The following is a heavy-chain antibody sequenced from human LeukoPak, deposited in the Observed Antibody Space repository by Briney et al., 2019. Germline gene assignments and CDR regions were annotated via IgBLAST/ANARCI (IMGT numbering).Heavy chain of an antibody. D-gene: IGHD5-18*01. CDR2: INHSGST. J-gene: IGHJ4*02. V-gene: IGHV4-34*01. CDR1: GYSISSGYY. CDR3: ARGLYSYGYGRY. Sequence: SETLSLTCAVSGYSISSGYYWSWIRQPPGKGLEWIGEINHSGSTNYNPSLKSRVTISVDTSKNQFSLKLSSVTAADTAVYYCARGLYSYGYGRYWGQGTLVTVSS.